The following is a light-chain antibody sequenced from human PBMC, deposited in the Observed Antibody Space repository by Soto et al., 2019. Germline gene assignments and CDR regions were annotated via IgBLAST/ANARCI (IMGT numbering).Light chain of an antibody. CDR3: QQYYSTPVT. J-gene: IGKJ2*01. CDR2: WAS. V-gene: IGKV4-1*01. Sequence: DIVMTQSPDSLAVSLGERATINCKSSQSVLYSSNNKNYLAWYQQKPGQPPILLLYWASTREYGVPDRFSGSGSWTDFTLTISSLQAEDVAVYYCQQYYSTPVTFGQGTKLEIK. CDR1: QSVLYSSNNKNY.